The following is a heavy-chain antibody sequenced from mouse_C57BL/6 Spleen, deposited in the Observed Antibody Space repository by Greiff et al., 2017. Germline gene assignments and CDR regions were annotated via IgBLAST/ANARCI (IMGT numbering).Heavy chain of an antibody. CDR2: ISSGSSTI. CDR1: GFTFSDYG. V-gene: IGHV5-17*01. CDR3: ARMGGPAWFAY. J-gene: IGHJ3*01. Sequence: EVNVVESGGGLVKPGGSLKLSCAASGFTFSDYGMHWVRQAPEKGLEWVAYISSGSSTIYYADTVKGRFTISRDNAKNTLFLQMTSLRSEDTAMYYCARMGGPAWFAYWGQGTLVTVSA.